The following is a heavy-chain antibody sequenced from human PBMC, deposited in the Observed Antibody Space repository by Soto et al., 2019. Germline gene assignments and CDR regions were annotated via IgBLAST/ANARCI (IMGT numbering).Heavy chain of an antibody. V-gene: IGHV3-33*01. J-gene: IGHJ6*03. CDR2: IWYDGSNK. CDR1: GFTFSSYG. D-gene: IGHD2-2*01. Sequence: GGSLRLSCAASGFTFSSYGMHWVRQAPGKGLEWVAVIWYDGSNKYYADSVKGRFTISRDNSKNTLYLQMNSLRAEDTAVYYCARDTAYCSSTSCYGYYYYMDVWGKGTTVTVSS. CDR3: ARDTAYCSSTSCYGYYYYMDV.